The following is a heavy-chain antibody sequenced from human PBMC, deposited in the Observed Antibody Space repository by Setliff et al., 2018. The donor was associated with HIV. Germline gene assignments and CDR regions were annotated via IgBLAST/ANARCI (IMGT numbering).Heavy chain of an antibody. CDR1: GFSFGDYY. D-gene: IGHD1-26*01. V-gene: IGHV3-11*04. CDR2: ISSSSSTI. CDR3: ARDTSGSYYVGGMDV. Sequence: LRLSCAASGFSFGDYYMNWVRQAPGKGLEWVSYISSSSSTIYYADSVKGRFTISRDNAKNSLYLQMNSLRAEDTAVYYCARDTSGSYYVGGMDVWGQGTTVTVSS. J-gene: IGHJ6*02.